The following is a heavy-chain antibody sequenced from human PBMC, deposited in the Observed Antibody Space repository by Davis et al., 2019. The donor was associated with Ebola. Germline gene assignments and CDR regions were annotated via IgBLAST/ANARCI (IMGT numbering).Heavy chain of an antibody. CDR2: LYYVGST. J-gene: IGHJ6*03. CDR3: ARVGSYGSGAAYMDV. D-gene: IGHD3-10*01. V-gene: IGHV4-39*07. CDR1: GGSINSSSHY. Sequence: SQTLSLTCIVSGGSINSSSHYWGWIRQPPGRDLQWIAHLYYVGSTYYNPSLKIRVTISIHTSKKQFSLRLNSVTAADTAVYYCARVGSYGSGAAYMDVWGKGTTVTVSS.